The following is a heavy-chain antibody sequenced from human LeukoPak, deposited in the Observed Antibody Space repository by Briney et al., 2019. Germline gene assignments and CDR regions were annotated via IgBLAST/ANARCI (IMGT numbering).Heavy chain of an antibody. V-gene: IGHV3-21*01. CDR1: GFTFSTYA. CDR3: ARVGRMDV. D-gene: IGHD3/OR15-3a*01. CDR2: ISSTSNYI. J-gene: IGHJ6*02. Sequence: GGSLRLSCAASGFTFSTYAISWVRQAPGKGLEWVSCISSTSNYIFYADSVRGRFTISRDNAKNSLYLQMNSLRAEDTAVYYCARVGRMDVWGQGTTVTVSS.